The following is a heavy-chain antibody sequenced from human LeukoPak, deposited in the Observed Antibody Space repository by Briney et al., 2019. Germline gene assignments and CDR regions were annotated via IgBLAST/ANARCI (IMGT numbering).Heavy chain of an antibody. V-gene: IGHV3-48*01. CDR3: ARDRLHYGEYEKTFDY. Sequence: GGSLRLSCAASGFTFSSYSMNWARQAPGKGLEWVSYISYSSSTIYYADSVKGRFTITRDNGKNSLYLQMNSLRAEDTAVYYCARDRLHYGEYEKTFDYWGQGTLVTVSS. D-gene: IGHD4-17*01. CDR2: ISYSSSTI. J-gene: IGHJ4*02. CDR1: GFTFSSYS.